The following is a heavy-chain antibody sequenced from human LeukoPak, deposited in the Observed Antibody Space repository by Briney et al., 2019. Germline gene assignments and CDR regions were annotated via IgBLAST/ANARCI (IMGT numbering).Heavy chain of an antibody. CDR1: GFTFSSNG. J-gene: IGHJ4*02. V-gene: IGHV3-7*03. Sequence: GGSLRLSCAASGFTFSSNGMHWVRQAPGKGLEWVAQIKQYGREIYYLDSVKGRFTISRDDADNSGFLQMNSLRVEDTAVYYCATDRGALWGQGTLVTVSS. D-gene: IGHD5-12*01. CDR2: IKQYGREI. CDR3: ATDRGAL.